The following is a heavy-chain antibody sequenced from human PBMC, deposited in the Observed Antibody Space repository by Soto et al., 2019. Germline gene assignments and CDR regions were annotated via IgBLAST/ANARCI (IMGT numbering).Heavy chain of an antibody. CDR2: ISYDGSNK. J-gene: IGHJ4*02. CDR1: GFTFSSYG. D-gene: IGHD3-22*01. Sequence: QVQLVESGGGVVQPGRSLRLSCAASGFTFSSYGMHWVRQAPGKGLEWVAVISYDGSNKYYADSVKGRFTISRDNSKNTLYLQMNSLKTEDTALYYCTTRLYYSDSSGHPRDFDYWGQGTLVTVSS. V-gene: IGHV3-30*03. CDR3: TTRLYYSDSSGHPRDFDY.